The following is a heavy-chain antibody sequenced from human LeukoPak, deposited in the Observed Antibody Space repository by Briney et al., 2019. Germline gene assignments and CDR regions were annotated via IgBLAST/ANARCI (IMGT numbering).Heavy chain of an antibody. CDR3: ARQDRSRVDY. CDR2: IYYSGST. J-gene: IGHJ4*02. Sequence: PSETLSLTCTVSGGSISSSSYYWGWIRQPPGKGLEWIGSIYYSGSTYYNPSLKSRVTISADTSKNQFSLKLSSVTAADTAVYYCARQDRSRVDYWGQGTLVTVSS. D-gene: IGHD3-10*01. CDR1: GGSISSSSYY. V-gene: IGHV4-39*01.